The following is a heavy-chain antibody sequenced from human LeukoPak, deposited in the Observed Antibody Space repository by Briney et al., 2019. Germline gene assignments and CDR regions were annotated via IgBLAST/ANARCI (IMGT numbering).Heavy chain of an antibody. CDR2: IYSGGST. CDR1: GFTVSNSY. V-gene: IGHV3-53*01. Sequence: PGGSLRLSCAASGFTVSNSYMSWVRQAPGKGLEWVSVIYSGGSTYYVDSVKGRFTISRDNSKNTLYLQMNSLRAEDTAVYYCAKGDDSSGSTVYFQHWGQGTLVTVSS. J-gene: IGHJ1*01. CDR3: AKGDDSSGSTVYFQH. D-gene: IGHD3-22*01.